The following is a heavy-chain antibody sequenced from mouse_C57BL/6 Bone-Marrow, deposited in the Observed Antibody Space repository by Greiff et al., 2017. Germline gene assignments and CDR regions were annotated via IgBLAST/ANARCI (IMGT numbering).Heavy chain of an antibody. CDR3: TRWDTVVATRAMDY. CDR1: GYTFTSYW. Sequence: EVKLVESGTVLARPGASVKMSCKTSGYTFTSYWMHWVKQRPGQGLEWIGAIYPGNSDTSYNQKFKGKAKLTAVTSASTAYMELSSLTNEDSAVYYCTRWDTVVATRAMDYWGQGTSVTVSS. CDR2: IYPGNSDT. D-gene: IGHD1-1*01. J-gene: IGHJ4*01. V-gene: IGHV1-5*01.